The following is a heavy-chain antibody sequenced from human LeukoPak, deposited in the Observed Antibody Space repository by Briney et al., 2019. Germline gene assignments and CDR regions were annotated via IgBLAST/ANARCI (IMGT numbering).Heavy chain of an antibody. D-gene: IGHD3-9*01. J-gene: IGHJ4*02. CDR3: AKPYTGLAHRFDY. CDR2: INPNSGGT. V-gene: IGHV1-2*02. Sequence: ASVKVSCKASEYTFTGYYMHWVRQAPGQGLEWMGWINPNSGGTNYAQKFQGRVTMTRDTSISTAYMELSRLRSDDTAVYYCAKPYTGLAHRFDYGGKEPLVTVS. CDR1: EYTFTGYY.